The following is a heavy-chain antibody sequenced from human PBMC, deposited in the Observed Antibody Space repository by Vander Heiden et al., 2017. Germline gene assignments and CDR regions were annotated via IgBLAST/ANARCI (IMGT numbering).Heavy chain of an antibody. CDR2: IIPIFGTA. CDR3: ARALGYCSSTSCYSNYPYFDY. V-gene: IGHV1-69*01. D-gene: IGHD2-2*01. J-gene: IGHJ4*02. Sequence: APGQGLEWMGGIIPIFGTANYAQKFQGRVTITADESTSTAYMELSSLRSEDTAVYYCARALGYCSSTSCYSNYPYFDYWCQGTRGTVAS.